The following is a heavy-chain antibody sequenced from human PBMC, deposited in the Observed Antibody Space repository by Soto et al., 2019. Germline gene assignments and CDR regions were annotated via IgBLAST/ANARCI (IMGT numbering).Heavy chain of an antibody. Sequence: QVQLVESGGGVVQPGRSLRLSCAASGFTFSSYGMLWVRQAPGKGLEWVAVISYDGSNKYYADSVKGRFTISRDNSKNTLYLQMNSLRAEDTAVYYCAKDMEGGYFDYWGQGTLVTVSS. CDR2: ISYDGSNK. V-gene: IGHV3-30*18. J-gene: IGHJ4*02. CDR1: GFTFSSYG. D-gene: IGHD1-1*01. CDR3: AKDMEGGYFDY.